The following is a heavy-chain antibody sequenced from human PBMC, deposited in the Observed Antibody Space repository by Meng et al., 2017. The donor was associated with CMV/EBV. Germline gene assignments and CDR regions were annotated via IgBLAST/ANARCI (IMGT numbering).Heavy chain of an antibody. CDR1: GFTFSSYS. V-gene: IGHV3-48*04. Sequence: GESLKISCAASGFTFSSYSMNWARQAPGKGLEWVSYISSSSSTIYYADSVKGRFTISRDNAKNSLYLQMNSLRAEDTAVYYCARWGFYYDSSGYYYDYYYYYGMDVWGQGTTVTVSS. D-gene: IGHD3-22*01. CDR3: ARWGFYYDSSGYYYDYYYYYGMDV. J-gene: IGHJ6*02. CDR2: ISSSSSTI.